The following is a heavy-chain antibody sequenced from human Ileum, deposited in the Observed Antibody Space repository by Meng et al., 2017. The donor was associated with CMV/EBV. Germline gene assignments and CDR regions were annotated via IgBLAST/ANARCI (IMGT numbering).Heavy chain of an antibody. V-gene: IGHV3-23*01. CDR2: ISGIGAFT. Sequence: GGSLRLSCAGSGLSFSSYAVTWVRQAPGKGLEWVSISGIGAFTYYGDSVKGRFTVSRDNSKNMVYLQMNSLTGEDTAVYYCATLGYRMSEGHWGQGKLVNVAS. D-gene: IGHD2-2*02. CDR1: GLSFSSYA. J-gene: IGHJ4*02. CDR3: ATLGYRMSEGH.